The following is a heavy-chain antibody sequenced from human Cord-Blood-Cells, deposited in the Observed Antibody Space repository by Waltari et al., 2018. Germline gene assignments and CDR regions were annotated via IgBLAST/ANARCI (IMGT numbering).Heavy chain of an antibody. Sequence: ISSYYWSWIRQPPGKGLEWIGYIYYSGSTNYNPSLKSRVTISVDTSKNQFSLKLSSVTAADTAVYYCARGPYSSGWYFDYWGQGTLVTVSS. CDR2: IYYSGST. V-gene: IGHV4-59*01. D-gene: IGHD6-19*01. CDR1: ISSYY. CDR3: ARGPYSSGWYFDY. J-gene: IGHJ4*02.